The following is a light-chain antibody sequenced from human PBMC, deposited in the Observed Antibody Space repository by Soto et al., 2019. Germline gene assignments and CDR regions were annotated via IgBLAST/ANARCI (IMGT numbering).Light chain of an antibody. V-gene: IGKV1-5*01. Sequence: DLQMTPSPSTLSASVGDRVTITCRASQSISSWLAWYQQKPGKAPKLLIYDASSSESGDPSRFSGSGSVTEFTITISRLQPDDFATYFCQQYNSYSYTFGQGTKLEIK. CDR1: QSISSW. J-gene: IGKJ2*01. CDR3: QQYNSYSYT. CDR2: DAS.